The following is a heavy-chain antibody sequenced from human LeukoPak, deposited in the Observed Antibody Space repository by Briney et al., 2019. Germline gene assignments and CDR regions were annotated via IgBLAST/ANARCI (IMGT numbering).Heavy chain of an antibody. Sequence: PSETLSLTCPVTGGSISSYYWSWIRQPPGKGLEWIGYIYYSGSTNYNPSLKSRVTISVDTSKNQFSLKLSSVTAADTAVYYCARQTGSGLFILPGGQGTLVTVSS. CDR3: ARQTGSGLFILP. D-gene: IGHD3/OR15-3a*01. J-gene: IGHJ4*02. CDR2: IYYSGST. CDR1: GGSISSYY. V-gene: IGHV4-59*08.